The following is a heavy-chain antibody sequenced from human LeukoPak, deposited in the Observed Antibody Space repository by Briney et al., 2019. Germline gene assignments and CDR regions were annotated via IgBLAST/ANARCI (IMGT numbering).Heavy chain of an antibody. Sequence: GGSLRLSCAASGFTFSSYAMSWVRQAPGKGLKWVSAISGSGGSTYYADSVKGRFTISRDNSKNTLYLQMNSLRAEDTAVYYCAKQGGSGSYYRSYYGMDVWGQGTTVTVSS. V-gene: IGHV3-23*01. CDR3: AKQGGSGSYYRSYYGMDV. D-gene: IGHD3-10*01. CDR2: ISGSGGST. J-gene: IGHJ6*02. CDR1: GFTFSSYA.